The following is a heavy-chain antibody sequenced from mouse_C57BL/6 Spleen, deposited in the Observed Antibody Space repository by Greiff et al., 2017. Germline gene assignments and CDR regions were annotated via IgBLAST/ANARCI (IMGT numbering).Heavy chain of an antibody. CDR2: IYPRSGNT. D-gene: IGHD3-2*02. J-gene: IGHJ4*01. CDR1: GYTFTSYG. CDR3: ARADTAQARSQCGYAMDY. Sequence: VKLQQSGAELARPGASVKMSCKASGYTFTSYGISWVKQRPGQGLEWIGEIYPRSGNTNYNETFKGKATLTVAKSSSAAYMELRSLTSENSAVYFGARADTAQARSQCGYAMDYWGQGTSVTVSS. V-gene: IGHV1-81*01.